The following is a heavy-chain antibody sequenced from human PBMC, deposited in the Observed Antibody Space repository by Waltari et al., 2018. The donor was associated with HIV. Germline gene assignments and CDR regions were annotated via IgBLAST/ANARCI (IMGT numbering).Heavy chain of an antibody. CDR2: IYYSGRT. CDR1: GGSISSSIYY. D-gene: IGHD1-1*01. V-gene: IGHV4-39*01. CDR3: ARHSSGVRPYFEY. J-gene: IGHJ4*02. Sequence: QLQLQESGPGLVKPSETLSLTCTVSGGSISSSIYYWGWIRQPPGKGLEWIGTIYYSGRTYYTPSLKSRVTISVDTSKNQFSLKLTSVTAADTAVYYCARHSSGVRPYFEYWGQGTLVTVSS.